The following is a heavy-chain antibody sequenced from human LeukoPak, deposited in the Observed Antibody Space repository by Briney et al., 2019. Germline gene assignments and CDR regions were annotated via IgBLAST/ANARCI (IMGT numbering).Heavy chain of an antibody. V-gene: IGHV4-31*01. Sequence: PSQTLSLTCTVSGGSISSGGYYWSWIRQHPGKGLEWIGYIYYSGSTYYNPSLKSPVTISVDTSKNQFSLKLSSVTAADTAVYYCARGLYGGNDFDYWGQGTLVTVSS. CDR3: ARGLYGGNDFDY. D-gene: IGHD4-23*01. CDR1: GGSISSGGYY. CDR2: IYYSGST. J-gene: IGHJ4*02.